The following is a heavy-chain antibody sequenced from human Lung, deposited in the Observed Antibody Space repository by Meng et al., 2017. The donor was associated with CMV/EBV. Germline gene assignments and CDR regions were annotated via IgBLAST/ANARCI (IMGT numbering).Heavy chain of an antibody. CDR1: GYTFTDHY. CDR2: IYPNSGGT. Sequence: ASXXVSCKASGYTFTDHYFHWVRQAPGQGLEWMGWIYPNSGGTHYAQKFQGRLTVTTDTSISTGYMELSSLGSDDTAVYYCARDNDWGPDYLGQGPLVTVSS. CDR3: ARDNDWGPDY. D-gene: IGHD3-9*01. J-gene: IGHJ4*02. V-gene: IGHV1-2*02.